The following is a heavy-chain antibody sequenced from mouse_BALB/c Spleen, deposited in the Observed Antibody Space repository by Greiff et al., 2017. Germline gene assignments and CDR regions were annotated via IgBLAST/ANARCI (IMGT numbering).Heavy chain of an antibody. Sequence: LVKTGASVKISCKASGYSFTGYYMHWVKQSHGKSLEWIGYISCYNGATSYNQKFKGKATFTVDTSSSTAYMQFNSLTSEDSAVYYCAKGYGKRAMDYWGQGTSVTVSS. V-gene: IGHV1S34*01. D-gene: IGHD2-10*02. CDR3: AKGYGKRAMDY. CDR2: ISCYNGAT. J-gene: IGHJ4*01. CDR1: GYSFTGYY.